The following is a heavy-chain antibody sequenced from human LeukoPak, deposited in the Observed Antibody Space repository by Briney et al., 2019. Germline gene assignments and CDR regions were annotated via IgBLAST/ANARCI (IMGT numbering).Heavy chain of an antibody. CDR3: ARLVVSSWHHEALLGRDY. CDR2: FFYSGST. Sequence: SETLSLTCTVSGGSISSRPYCWGWIRQPPGKGLEWLGSFFYSGSTNYKPSLKSRVTISVDTSKNQFSLKLSSVTAADTAVYYCARLVVSSWHHEALLGRDYWGQGTLVTVSS. J-gene: IGHJ4*02. V-gene: IGHV4-39*01. D-gene: IGHD6-13*01. CDR1: GGSISSRPYC.